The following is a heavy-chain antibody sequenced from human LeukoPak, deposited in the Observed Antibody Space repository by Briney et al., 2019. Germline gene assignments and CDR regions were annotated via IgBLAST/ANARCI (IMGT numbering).Heavy chain of an antibody. Sequence: GGSLRLSCEASGFIFDNHGMSWVRQVPGKGLEWVSAINWHGGVTGYAASVKGRFTISRDNSKNTLYLQMNSLRAEDTAVYYCAKVYCSSTSCYTFDYWGQGTLVTVSS. D-gene: IGHD2-2*02. V-gene: IGHV3-20*04. CDR3: AKVYCSSTSCYTFDY. CDR2: INWHGGVT. CDR1: GFIFDNHG. J-gene: IGHJ4*02.